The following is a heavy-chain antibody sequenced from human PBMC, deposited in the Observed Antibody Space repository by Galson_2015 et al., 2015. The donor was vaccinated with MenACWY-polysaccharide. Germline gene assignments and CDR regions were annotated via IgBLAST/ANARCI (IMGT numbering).Heavy chain of an antibody. J-gene: IGHJ4*02. V-gene: IGHV3-23*05. CDR3: AKCPSDTSGWYEAKSDY. CDR2: ITSTAGST. Sequence: SLRLSCAASGFTFSSFVMSWVRQAPGKGLEWVSAITSTAGSTYYVDSVKGRFTVSRDNSKNTLYLEMNTLRVEDTAVYYCAKCPSDTSGWYEAKSDYWGRGTLVTVSS. CDR1: GFTFSSFV. D-gene: IGHD6-19*01.